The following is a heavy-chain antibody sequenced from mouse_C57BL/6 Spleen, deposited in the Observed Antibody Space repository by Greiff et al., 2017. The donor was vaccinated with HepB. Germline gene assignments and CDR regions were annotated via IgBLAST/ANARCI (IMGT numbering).Heavy chain of an antibody. V-gene: IGHV1-26*01. CDR2: INPNNGGT. CDR3: ARYGEYYAMDY. Sequence: VQLQQSGPELVKPGASVKISCKASGYTFTDYYMNWVKQSHGKSLEWIGDINPNNGGTSYNQKFKGKATLTVDKSSSTAYMELRSLTSEDSAVYYCARYGEYYAMDYWGQGTSVTVSS. J-gene: IGHJ4*01. D-gene: IGHD1-1*02. CDR1: GYTFTDYY.